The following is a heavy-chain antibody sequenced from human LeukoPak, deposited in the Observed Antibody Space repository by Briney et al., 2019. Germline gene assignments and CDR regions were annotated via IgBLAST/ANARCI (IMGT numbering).Heavy chain of an antibody. CDR2: IYHSGST. J-gene: IGHJ4*02. CDR1: GYYISSGYY. D-gene: IGHD6-13*01. Sequence: SETLSLICAVSGYYISSGYYWGWIRQPPGKGLEWIGSIYHSGSTYYNPSLKSRVTISVDTSKNQFSLKLSSVTAADTAVYYCARVGYSSSWYPDYWGQGTLVTVSS. V-gene: IGHV4-38-2*01. CDR3: ARVGYSSSWYPDY.